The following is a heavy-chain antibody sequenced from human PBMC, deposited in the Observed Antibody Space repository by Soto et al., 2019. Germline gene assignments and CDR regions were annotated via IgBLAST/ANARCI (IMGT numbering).Heavy chain of an antibody. CDR3: PRINSAAFGVAPPVYCYYGMDV. CDR2: RYPGDSDA. CDR1: GYSFTSYL. D-gene: IGHD3-3*01. V-gene: IGHV5-51*01. J-gene: IGHJ6*02. Sequence: PGASLKISCQCSGYSFTSYLIGWVRQMPGKGLELMGSRYPGDSDARYSASFQGQVTISADKAIRTAYLQWSSLKASDTAMYYCPRINSAAFGVAPPVYCYYGMDVWCQGTTVTVS.